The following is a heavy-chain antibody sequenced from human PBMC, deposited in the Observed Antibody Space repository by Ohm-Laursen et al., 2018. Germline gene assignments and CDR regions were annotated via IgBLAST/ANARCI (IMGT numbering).Heavy chain of an antibody. D-gene: IGHD3-22*01. CDR2: ISGSGDST. CDR3: ARVQWYYDSSGSQHYFDY. J-gene: IGHJ4*02. V-gene: IGHV3-23*01. Sequence: SLRLSCAASGFTFSSCAMSWVRQAPGKGLERVSAISGSGDSTYFADSVKGRFTISRDNSKYTLYLQMNSLRAEDTAVYYCARVQWYYDSSGSQHYFDYWGQGTLVTVSS. CDR1: GFTFSSCA.